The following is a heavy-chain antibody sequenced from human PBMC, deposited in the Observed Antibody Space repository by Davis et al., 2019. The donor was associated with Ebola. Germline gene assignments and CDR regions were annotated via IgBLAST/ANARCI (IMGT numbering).Heavy chain of an antibody. V-gene: IGHV4-39*01. Sequence: MPSETLSLTCTVSGGSISSSSYYWGWIRQPPGQGLEWIGSIYYSRSTYYNPSLKSRVTISVDTSKNQFSLKLSSVTAADTAVYYCARLGQFRSYSSGWYFDYWGQGTLVTVSS. CDR2: IYYSRST. CDR1: GGSISSSSYY. J-gene: IGHJ4*02. CDR3: ARLGQFRSYSSGWYFDY. D-gene: IGHD6-19*01.